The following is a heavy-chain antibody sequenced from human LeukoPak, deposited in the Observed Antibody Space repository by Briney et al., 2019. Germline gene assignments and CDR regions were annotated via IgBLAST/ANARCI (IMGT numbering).Heavy chain of an antibody. J-gene: IGHJ4*02. V-gene: IGHV4-39*01. CDR2: VYYTGST. Sequence: SEPLSLTCSVSGGSISRSSYYWGRIRQPPGKGLEWIGSVYYTGSTYYNPSLKSRVTISVDTSKNQFSQKLSSVTATDTAVYYCVDHYDSRGYVWVWGQGTLVTVSS. CDR3: VDHYDSRGYVWV. CDR1: GGSISRSSYY. D-gene: IGHD3-22*01.